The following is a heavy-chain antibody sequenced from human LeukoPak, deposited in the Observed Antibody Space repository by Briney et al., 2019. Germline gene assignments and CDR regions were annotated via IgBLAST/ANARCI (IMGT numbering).Heavy chain of an antibody. CDR1: GYTFTSYY. Sequence: ASVKVSCKASGYTFTSYYMHWVRQAPGQGLEWMGIINPSGGSTSYAQKFQGRVTMTRDTSTSTVYMELSSLRSEDTAVYYCARDNPKTYYCGSGSYPRGHFDYWGQGTLVTVSS. J-gene: IGHJ4*02. CDR3: ARDNPKTYYCGSGSYPRGHFDY. CDR2: INPSGGST. D-gene: IGHD3-10*01. V-gene: IGHV1-46*01.